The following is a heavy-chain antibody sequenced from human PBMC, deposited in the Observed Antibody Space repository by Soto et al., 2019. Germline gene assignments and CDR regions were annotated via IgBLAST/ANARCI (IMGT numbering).Heavy chain of an antibody. CDR1: GYTFTNYD. D-gene: IGHD2-15*01. Sequence: QVQLVQSGAEVKKPGASVKVSCKASGYTFTNYDINWVRQAPGQGLEWMGWMDPKSGNTDYAQKIQCRVTITRNTSISTAYLEVGSLSSEDPAVYFCARGRGWRDYWGHGTMVTVS. J-gene: IGHJ4*01. CDR3: ARGRGWRDY. CDR2: MDPKSGNT. V-gene: IGHV1-8*01.